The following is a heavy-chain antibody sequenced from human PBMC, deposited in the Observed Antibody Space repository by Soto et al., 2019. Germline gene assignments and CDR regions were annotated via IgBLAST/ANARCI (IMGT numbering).Heavy chain of an antibody. CDR1: GFTFSIYA. CDR2: ISTNGGST. Sequence: PGGSLKLSCSASGFTFSIYAMHWVRQAPGKGLEYVSSISTNGGSTDYADSVKGRFTISRDNSKNTVYLQMSSLSVEDTAVYYCVKGEYYYDSSGYYPFDYWGQGTLVTVSS. D-gene: IGHD3-22*01. V-gene: IGHV3-64D*06. CDR3: VKGEYYYDSSGYYPFDY. J-gene: IGHJ4*02.